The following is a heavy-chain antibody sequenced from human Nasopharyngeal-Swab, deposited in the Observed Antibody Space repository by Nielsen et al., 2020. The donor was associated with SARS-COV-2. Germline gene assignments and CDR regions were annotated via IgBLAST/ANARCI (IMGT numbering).Heavy chain of an antibody. D-gene: IGHD6-13*01. Sequence: GGSLRLSCAASGFTFRSYDMHWVRQGTGKGLEWVSAIGNAGDTYYPGSVKGRFTISRENAKNSLYLQMNSLRAEDTAVYYCAKGGPPGSIAAALGYYYGMDVWGQGTTVTVSS. CDR1: GFTFRSYD. CDR3: AKGGPPGSIAAALGYYYGMDV. J-gene: IGHJ6*02. V-gene: IGHV3-13*01. CDR2: IGNAGDT.